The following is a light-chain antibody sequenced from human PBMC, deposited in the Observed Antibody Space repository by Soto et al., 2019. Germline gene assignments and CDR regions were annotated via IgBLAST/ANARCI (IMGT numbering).Light chain of an antibody. CDR1: QSVTSNY. J-gene: IGKJ2*03. V-gene: IGKV3-20*01. CDR3: QQYGNSPRYS. Sequence: EIVLTQSPGTLSLSLGERATLSCRASQSVTSNYFAWYQQKPGQAPRLLIYATSNRATGIPDRFSGSGSGTDFTLTISRLEPEDCAVYYCQQYGNSPRYSFGQGTKVEIK. CDR2: ATS.